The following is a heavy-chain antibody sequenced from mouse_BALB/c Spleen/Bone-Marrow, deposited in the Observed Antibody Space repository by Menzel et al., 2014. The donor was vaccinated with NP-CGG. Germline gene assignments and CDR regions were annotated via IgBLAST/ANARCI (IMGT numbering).Heavy chain of an antibody. CDR3: ASPIYYDYPLFAY. J-gene: IGHJ3*01. CDR2: IWAGGST. Sequence: VLGVESGPGLVAPSQSLSITCTVSGFSLTSYGVHWVRQPPGKGLEWLGVIWAGGSTNYNSALMSRLGISKDNSKSQVFLKMNSLQTDDTAMYYCASPIYYDYPLFAYWGQGTLVTVSA. V-gene: IGHV2-9*02. CDR1: GFSLTSYG. D-gene: IGHD2-4*01.